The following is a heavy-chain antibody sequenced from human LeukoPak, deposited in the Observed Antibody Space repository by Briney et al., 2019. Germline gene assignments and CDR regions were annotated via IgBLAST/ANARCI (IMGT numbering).Heavy chain of an antibody. CDR1: GGSFSGYY. J-gene: IGHJ6*02. D-gene: IGHD2-8*01. Sequence: SETLSLTCAVYGGSFSGYYWSWIRQPPGKGLEWIGEINHSGSTNYNPFLKSRVTISVDTSKNQFSLKLSSVTAADTAVYYCARGLCTNGVCYRRHYYYGMDVWGQGTTVTVSS. CDR3: ARGLCTNGVCYRRHYYYGMDV. CDR2: INHSGST. V-gene: IGHV4-34*01.